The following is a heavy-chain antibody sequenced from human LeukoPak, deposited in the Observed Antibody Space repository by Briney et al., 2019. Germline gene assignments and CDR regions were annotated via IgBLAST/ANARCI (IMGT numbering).Heavy chain of an antibody. J-gene: IGHJ6*03. CDR2: IKQDGSEK. D-gene: IGHD2-15*01. CDR1: GFTFSNYW. V-gene: IGHV3-7*01. Sequence: GGSLRLSCAASGFTFSNYWMNWVRQAPGKGLEWVANIKQDGSEKYYVDSVEGRFTISRDNAKNSLYLQMNSLRAEDTAVYYCARVVVAATAYYYYYMDVWGKGTTVTVSS. CDR3: ARVVVAATAYYYYYMDV.